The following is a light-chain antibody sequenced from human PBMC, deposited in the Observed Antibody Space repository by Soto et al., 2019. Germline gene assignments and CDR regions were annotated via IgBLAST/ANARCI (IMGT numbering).Light chain of an antibody. CDR3: QQYYSTPPT. J-gene: IGKJ4*01. Sequence: DIVMTQSPDSLAVSLGERATINCKSSQSVFYSSNNENYLAWYQQKPGQPPKLLIYWASTRESGVPDRFSGSGYGADFTLTTSSLQAEDVAVYYCQQYYSTPPTFGGGTKVDIK. V-gene: IGKV4-1*01. CDR1: QSVFYSSNNENY. CDR2: WAS.